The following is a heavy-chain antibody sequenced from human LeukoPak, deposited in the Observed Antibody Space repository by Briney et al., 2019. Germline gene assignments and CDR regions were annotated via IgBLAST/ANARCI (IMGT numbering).Heavy chain of an antibody. J-gene: IGHJ4*02. CDR3: TRRMTRAWPDYFDY. V-gene: IGHV3-73*01. CDR2: IRSKANSYAT. D-gene: IGHD5-12*01. Sequence: PGGSLRLSCAASGFTFSGSAMHWVRQASGKGLEWVGRIRSKANSYATAYAASVKGRFTISRDDSKSTAYLQMNSLKTEDTAVYYCTRRMTRAWPDYFDYWAREPWSPSPQ. CDR1: GFTFSGSA.